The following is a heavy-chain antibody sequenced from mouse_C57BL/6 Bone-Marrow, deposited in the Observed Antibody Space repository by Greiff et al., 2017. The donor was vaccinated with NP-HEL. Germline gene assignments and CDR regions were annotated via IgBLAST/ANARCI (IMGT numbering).Heavy chain of an antibody. V-gene: IGHV3-6*01. J-gene: IGHJ4*01. D-gene: IGHD1-1*01. CDR3: ARVNYYYGSSYVDYYAMDY. Sequence: EVKLVESGPGLVKPSQSLSLTCSVTGYSITSGYYWNWIRQFPGNKLEWMGYISYDGSNNYNPSLKNRISITRDTSKNQFFLKLNSVTTEDTATYYCARVNYYYGSSYVDYYAMDYWGQGTSVTVSS. CDR1: GYSITSGYY. CDR2: ISYDGSN.